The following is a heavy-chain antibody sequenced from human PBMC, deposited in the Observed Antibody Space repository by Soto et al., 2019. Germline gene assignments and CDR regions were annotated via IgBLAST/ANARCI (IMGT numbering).Heavy chain of an antibody. CDR3: ATDGSYAQHV. CDR2: INSDGSST. CDR1: GFTFSSTW. D-gene: IGHD3-16*01. Sequence: GGSLRLSCAASGFTFSSTWMHWVRQARGKGLVWVSHINSDGSSTTYADSVKGRFTISRDNAKNTVYLQMNSLRAEDTAVYYCATDGSYAQHVWGQGTTVTVSS. J-gene: IGHJ6*02. V-gene: IGHV3-74*03.